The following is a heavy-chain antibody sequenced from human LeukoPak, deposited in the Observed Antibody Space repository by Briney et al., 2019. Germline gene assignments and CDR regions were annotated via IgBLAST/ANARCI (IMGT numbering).Heavy chain of an antibody. Sequence: PGGSLRLSCAASGFTFSSYAMSWVRQAPGKGLEWVSGISNGASTYYVDSVKGRFTISRDNSKNTLFLQMNSLRAEDTAVYYCAKRGSVGTLGHFDYWGQGTLVTVSS. D-gene: IGHD6-13*01. CDR3: AKRGSVGTLGHFDY. CDR2: ISNGAST. CDR1: GFTFSSYA. V-gene: IGHV3-23*01. J-gene: IGHJ4*02.